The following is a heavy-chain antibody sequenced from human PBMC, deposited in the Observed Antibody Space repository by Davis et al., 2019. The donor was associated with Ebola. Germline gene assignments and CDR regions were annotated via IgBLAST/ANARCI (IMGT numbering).Heavy chain of an antibody. Sequence: GESLKISCAASGFTFSSYAMSWVRQAPGKGLEWVSAISGSGGSTYYADSVKGRFTISRDNAKNSLYLQMNSLRAEDTAVYYCARDQKTSGQDYWGQGSLVTVSS. D-gene: IGHD2-15*01. CDR1: GFTFSSYA. CDR3: ARDQKTSGQDY. J-gene: IGHJ4*02. V-gene: IGHV3-23*01. CDR2: ISGSGGST.